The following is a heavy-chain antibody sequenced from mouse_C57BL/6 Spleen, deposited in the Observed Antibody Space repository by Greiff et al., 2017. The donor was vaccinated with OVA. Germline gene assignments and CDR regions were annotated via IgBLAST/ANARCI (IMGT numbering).Heavy chain of an antibody. CDR1: GYTFTSYW. V-gene: IGHV1-59*01. CDR3: ARKRYFPDY. CDR2: IDPSDSYT. Sequence: QVQLKQPGAELVRPGTSVKLSCKASGYTFTSYWMHWVKQRPGQGLEWIGVIDPSDSYTNYNQKFKGKATLTVDTSSSTAYMQLSSLTSEDSAVYYCARKRYFPDYWGQGTTLTVSS. D-gene: IGHD2-14*01. J-gene: IGHJ2*01.